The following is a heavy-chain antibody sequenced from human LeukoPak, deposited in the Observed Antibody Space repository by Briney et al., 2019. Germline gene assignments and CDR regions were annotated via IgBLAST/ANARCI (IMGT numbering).Heavy chain of an antibody. D-gene: IGHD3-22*01. J-gene: IGHJ4*02. CDR1: GGTFSSYA. V-gene: IGHV1-2*02. CDR2: INPNSGGT. Sequence: ASVKVSCKASGGTFSSYAISWVRQAPGQGLEWMGGINPNSGGTNYAQKFQGRVTMTRDTSISTAYMELSRLRSDDTAVYYCARDRRYYNSSGYHDYDLGFDYWGQGTLVTVSS. CDR3: ARDRRYYNSSGYHDYDLGFDY.